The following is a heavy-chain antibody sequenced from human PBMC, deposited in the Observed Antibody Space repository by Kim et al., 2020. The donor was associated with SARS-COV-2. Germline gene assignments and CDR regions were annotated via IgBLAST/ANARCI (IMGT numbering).Heavy chain of an antibody. Sequence: ASVKVSCKASGYTFTSYGISWVRQAPGQGLEWMGWISAYNGNTNYAQKLQGRVTMTTDTSTSTAYMELRSLRSDETAVYYCAAGVVVAPYYYYYGMDVWGQGTTVTVSS. CDR1: GYTFTSYG. CDR3: AAGVVVAPYYYYYGMDV. CDR2: ISAYNGNT. J-gene: IGHJ6*02. V-gene: IGHV1-18*04. D-gene: IGHD2-15*01.